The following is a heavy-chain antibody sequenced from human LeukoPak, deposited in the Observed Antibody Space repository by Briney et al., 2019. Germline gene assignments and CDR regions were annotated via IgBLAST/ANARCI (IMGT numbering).Heavy chain of an antibody. CDR2: ISSSSSYI. CDR1: GFTLSSYS. J-gene: IGHJ5*02. D-gene: IGHD6-19*01. V-gene: IGHV3-21*01. Sequence: GGSLRLSCAASGFTLSSYSMNWVRQAPGKGLEWVSSISSSSSYIYYADSVKGRFTISRDNAKNSLYLQMNSLRAEDTAVYYCARNAYSSGWYGWFDPWGQGTLVTVSS. CDR3: ARNAYSSGWYGWFDP.